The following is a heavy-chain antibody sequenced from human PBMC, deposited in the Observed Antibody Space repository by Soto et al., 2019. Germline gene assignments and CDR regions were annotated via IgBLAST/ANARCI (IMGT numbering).Heavy chain of an antibody. CDR2: ISAYNGNT. J-gene: IGHJ5*02. CDR1: GYTFTMYS. V-gene: IGHV1-18*01. CDR3: ARGPRGGYGDYVFDP. Sequence: ASVKVSCKASGYTFTMYSITWVRQAPGQGLQWMGWISAYNGNTNYAQKFQGRVNMTKDTSTSTAYMELRSLRSDDTAMYYCARGPRGGYGDYVFDPWGQGTLVTVSS. D-gene: IGHD4-17*01.